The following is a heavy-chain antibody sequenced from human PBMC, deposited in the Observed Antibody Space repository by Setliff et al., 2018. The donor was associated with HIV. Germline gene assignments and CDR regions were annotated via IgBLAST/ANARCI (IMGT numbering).Heavy chain of an antibody. CDR2: ILYDGSNK. CDR3: ARDTGQLVYYFDS. V-gene: IGHV3-30*03. D-gene: IGHD6-6*01. Sequence: GGSLRLSCAASGFNFNKYGMHWVRQAPGKGLEWVAVILYDGSNKYYADSVKGRFTISRDNLKKRVYLQMSSLRAEDTAVYFCARDTGQLVYYFDSWGQGTLVTVSS. CDR1: GFNFNKYG. J-gene: IGHJ4*02.